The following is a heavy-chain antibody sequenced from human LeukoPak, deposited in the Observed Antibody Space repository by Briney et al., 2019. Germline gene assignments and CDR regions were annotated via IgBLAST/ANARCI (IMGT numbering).Heavy chain of an antibody. V-gene: IGHV1-8*01. Sequence: GASVKVSCKASGNTFTSYDINWVRQATGQGLEWMGWMNPNSGNTGYAQKFQGRVTMTRNTSISTAYMELSSLRSEDTAVYYCAREITMVRGNYYYGMDVWGQGTTVTVSS. CDR1: GNTFTSYD. CDR2: MNPNSGNT. CDR3: AREITMVRGNYYYGMDV. D-gene: IGHD3-10*01. J-gene: IGHJ6*02.